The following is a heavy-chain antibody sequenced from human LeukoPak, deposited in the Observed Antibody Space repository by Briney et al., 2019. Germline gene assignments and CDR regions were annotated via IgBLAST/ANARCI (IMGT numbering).Heavy chain of an antibody. V-gene: IGHV3-30-3*01. CDR3: ARSGDYLDY. D-gene: IGHD4-17*01. CDR1: GFTFSSYA. J-gene: IGHJ4*02. CDR2: ISYDGSNK. Sequence: GGSLRLSCAASGFTFSSYAMHWVRQAPGKGLEWVAVISYDGSNKYYADSVKGRFTISRDNSKNTLYLQMNSLRAEDTAVYYCARSGDYLDYWGQGTLVTVS.